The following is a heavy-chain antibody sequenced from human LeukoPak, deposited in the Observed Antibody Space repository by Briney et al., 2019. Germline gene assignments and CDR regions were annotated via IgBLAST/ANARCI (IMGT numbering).Heavy chain of an antibody. V-gene: IGHV1-8*01. CDR1: GYTYTSYD. CDR2: MNPNSGNT. Sequence: ASVKVSCKASGYTYTSYDINWVRQATGQGLEWVGWMNPNSGNTGYAQKFQGRVTMTRNTSISTAYMELSSLRSEDTAVYYCARAVRARPIAAAGTGEDWFDPWGQGTLVTVSS. CDR3: ARAVRARPIAAAGTGEDWFDP. D-gene: IGHD6-13*01. J-gene: IGHJ5*02.